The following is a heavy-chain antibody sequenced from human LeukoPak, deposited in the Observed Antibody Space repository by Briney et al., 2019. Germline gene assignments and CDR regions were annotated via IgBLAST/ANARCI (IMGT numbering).Heavy chain of an antibody. CDR2: IYYSGST. Sequence: SETLSLTCTVSGGSISSYYWSWIRQPPGKGLEWIGYIYYSGSTNYNPSLKSRVTISVDTSKNQFSLKLSSVTTADTAVYYCARQYYYDSHTFDYWGQGTLVTVSS. D-gene: IGHD3-22*01. CDR3: ARQYYYDSHTFDY. CDR1: GGSISSYY. V-gene: IGHV4-59*08. J-gene: IGHJ4*02.